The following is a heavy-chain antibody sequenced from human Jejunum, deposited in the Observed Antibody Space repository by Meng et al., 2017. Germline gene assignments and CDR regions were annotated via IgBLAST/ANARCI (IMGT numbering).Heavy chain of an antibody. V-gene: IGHV3-15*01. CDR3: STTDSGRRDP. CDR2: IKSKTEGGTT. D-gene: IGHD6-19*01. Sequence: GESLKISCAASGFTFSAAWMSWVRQAPGKGLEWVGRIKSKTEGGTTEYAAPVRGRFTISRDDSKNTLYLQMNSLITEDTAVYYCSTTDSGRRDPWGQGTLVTVSS. CDR1: GFTFSAAW. J-gene: IGHJ5*02.